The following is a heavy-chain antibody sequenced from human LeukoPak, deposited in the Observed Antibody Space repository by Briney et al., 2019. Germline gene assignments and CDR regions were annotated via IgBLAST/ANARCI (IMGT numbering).Heavy chain of an antibody. D-gene: IGHD6-19*01. Sequence: PGRSLRLSCAASEFTFSSYAMHWVRQAPGKGLEWVAVISYDGRNKYYADSVKGRLTISRDNSKNTLYLQMNSLRAEDTAVYYCARDREWSRVYQYMDVWGKGTTVTVSS. CDR1: EFTFSSYA. CDR2: ISYDGRNK. V-gene: IGHV3-30*04. J-gene: IGHJ6*04. CDR3: ARDREWSRVYQYMDV.